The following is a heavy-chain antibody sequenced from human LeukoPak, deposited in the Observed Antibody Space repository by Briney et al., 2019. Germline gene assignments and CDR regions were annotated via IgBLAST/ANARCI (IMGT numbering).Heavy chain of an antibody. V-gene: IGHV3-7*01. CDR1: GFTFSSYW. J-gene: IGHJ4*02. Sequence: TGGSLRLSCAASGFTFSSYWMSWVRQAPGKGLEWVANIKQDGSEKYYVDSVKGRFTISRDNAKNSLYLQMNSLRAEDTAVYYCARAVAGISEYYFDYWGQGTLVTVSS. CDR3: ARAVAGISEYYFDY. CDR2: IKQDGSEK. D-gene: IGHD6-19*01.